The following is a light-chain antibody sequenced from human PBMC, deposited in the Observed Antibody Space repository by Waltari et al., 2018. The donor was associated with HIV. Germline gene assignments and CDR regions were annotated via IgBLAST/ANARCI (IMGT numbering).Light chain of an antibody. Sequence: DIVMTQSPDSLAVSLGERATLNCKSSQSVLYSSNNKKCLAWYQQKPGQPPKLLIYWASTRESGVPDRFSGSGSGTDFTLTISSLQAEDVAVYYCQQYYSTPRTFGQGTKVEIK. V-gene: IGKV4-1*01. CDR1: QSVLYSSNNKKC. CDR2: WAS. J-gene: IGKJ1*01. CDR3: QQYYSTPRT.